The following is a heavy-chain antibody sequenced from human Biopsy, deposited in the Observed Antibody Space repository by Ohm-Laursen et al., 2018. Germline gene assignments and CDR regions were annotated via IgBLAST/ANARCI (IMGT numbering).Heavy chain of an antibody. CDR2: ISPSGATT. Sequence: SVKVSCKASGHTFTTYHIHWVRQAPGQGLEWMGVISPSGATTSFSQKFQGRITMTRDTSTGTVYMDLNSLGSEDTAVYYCARAGVGSDGTDSYYYGMDVWGQGTTVTVSS. CDR3: ARAGVGSDGTDSYYYGMDV. D-gene: IGHD5-24*01. CDR1: GHTFTTYH. J-gene: IGHJ6*02. V-gene: IGHV1-46*01.